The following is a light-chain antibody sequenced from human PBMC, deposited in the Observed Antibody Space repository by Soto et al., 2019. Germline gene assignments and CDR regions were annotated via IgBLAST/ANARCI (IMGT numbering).Light chain of an antibody. V-gene: IGLV3-21*04. CDR1: NIGDKS. Sequence: SYELTQPPSVSVTPGKTARITCGGNNIGDKSVHWYQQKPGQAPVLVIYYDIDRPSGIPERFSGSNSGNTATLTINSVEAGDEAYYYCHVCDSSSDHRGVVFGGGTKLTVL. CDR3: HVCDSSSDHRGVV. J-gene: IGLJ2*01. CDR2: YDI.